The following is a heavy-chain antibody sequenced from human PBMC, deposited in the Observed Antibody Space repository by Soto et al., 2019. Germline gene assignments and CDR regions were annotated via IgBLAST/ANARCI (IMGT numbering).Heavy chain of an antibody. CDR3: ARGDTLLWFGAFRHQLSSYHGMDV. V-gene: IGHV1-2*02. D-gene: IGHD3-10*01. Sequence: QVQLVQSGAEVKKPGASVKVSCKASGYTFTGYYMHWVRQAPGQGLEWMGWINPNSGGTNYAQKFQGRVSMTRDTYISKAYMELSRLRSDDTAVYYCARGDTLLWFGAFRHQLSSYHGMDVWGQGNTVTVSS. CDR2: INPNSGGT. J-gene: IGHJ6*02. CDR1: GYTFTGYY.